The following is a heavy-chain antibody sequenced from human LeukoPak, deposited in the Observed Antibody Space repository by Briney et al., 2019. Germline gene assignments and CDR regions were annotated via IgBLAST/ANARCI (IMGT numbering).Heavy chain of an antibody. CDR1: GFIFWSYS. J-gene: IGHJ3*02. V-gene: IGHV3-48*02. CDR2: ISSSCSTI. Sequence: GVPLRRSCAACGFIFWSYSIHWVRRAPGKGLEWVSYISSSCSTIHYPDSVKGRYPTSRDHDKNSLYHQLASLREDDTAVQYCARVNAGHVFDIWGQGTLVTVFS. CDR3: ARVNAGHVFDI.